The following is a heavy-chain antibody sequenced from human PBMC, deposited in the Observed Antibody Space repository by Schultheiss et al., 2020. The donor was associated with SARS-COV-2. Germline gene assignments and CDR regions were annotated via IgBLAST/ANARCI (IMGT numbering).Heavy chain of an antibody. Sequence: GESLKISCKASGYTFTGYYMHWVRQAPGQGLEWMGIINPSGGSTSYAQKFQGRVTMTRDTSTSTVYMELSSLRSEDTAVYYCARDQPNDYGDVDWFDPWGQGTLVTVSS. J-gene: IGHJ5*02. D-gene: IGHD4-17*01. CDR3: ARDQPNDYGDVDWFDP. V-gene: IGHV1-46*01. CDR2: INPSGGST. CDR1: GYTFTGYY.